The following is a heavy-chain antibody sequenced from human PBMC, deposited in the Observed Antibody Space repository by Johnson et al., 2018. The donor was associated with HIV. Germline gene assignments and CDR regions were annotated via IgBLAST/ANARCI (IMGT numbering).Heavy chain of an antibody. D-gene: IGHD3-10*01. CDR1: GFTFSSYA. V-gene: IGHV3-23*04. CDR2: ISGSGGST. CDR3: ARDRGGDDAFDI. J-gene: IGHJ3*02. Sequence: VHLVESGGGLVQPGGSLRLSCAASGFTFSSYAMSWVRQAPGKGLEWVSAISGSGGSTYYADSVQGRFTISSDNSKTTLYLQRNSLRAEDTAVYYCARDRGGDDAFDIWGQGTMVTVSS.